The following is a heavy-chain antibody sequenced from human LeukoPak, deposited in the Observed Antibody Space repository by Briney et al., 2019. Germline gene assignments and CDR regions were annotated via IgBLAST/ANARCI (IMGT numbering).Heavy chain of an antibody. D-gene: IGHD2-2*02. Sequence: ASVKVSCKASGYTFTSYGISWVRQATGQGLEWRGWISAYNGNTNYAQKLQGRVTMTTDTSTSTAYMELRSLRSDDTAVYYCAREGYCSSTSCYTDYYYGMDVWGQGTTVTVSS. CDR2: ISAYNGNT. CDR1: GYTFTSYG. CDR3: AREGYCSSTSCYTDYYYGMDV. J-gene: IGHJ6*02. V-gene: IGHV1-18*01.